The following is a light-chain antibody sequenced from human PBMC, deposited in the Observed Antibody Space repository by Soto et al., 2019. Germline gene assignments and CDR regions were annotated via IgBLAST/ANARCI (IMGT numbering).Light chain of an antibody. Sequence: IQMTHSPSALSASVGDRVTITCLASQTIISYLNWYQQKPGKAPKLLIYAASNLESGVPSRFSGSGSGTDFTLTISSLQPEDFATYYCQQSYSTPLPFGGGTKVDVK. CDR3: QQSYSTPLP. CDR2: AAS. J-gene: IGKJ4*01. CDR1: QTIISY. V-gene: IGKV1-39*01.